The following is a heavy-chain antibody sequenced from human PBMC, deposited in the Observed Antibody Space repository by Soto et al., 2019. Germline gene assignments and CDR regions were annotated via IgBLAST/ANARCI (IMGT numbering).Heavy chain of an antibody. CDR3: ARRYEGNFDY. D-gene: IGHD3-3*01. Sequence: SETLSLTCTVSGGSISSYYWSWIRQPPGKGLEWIGYIYYSGSTHYNPSLKSRVTISVDTSKNQFSLKLSSVTAADTAVYYCARRYEGNFDYWGQGTLVTVS. J-gene: IGHJ4*02. CDR2: IYYSGST. V-gene: IGHV4-59*01. CDR1: GGSISSYY.